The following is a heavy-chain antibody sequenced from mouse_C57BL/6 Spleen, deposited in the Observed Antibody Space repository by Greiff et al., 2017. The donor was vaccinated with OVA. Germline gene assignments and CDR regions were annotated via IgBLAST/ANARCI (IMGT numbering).Heavy chain of an antibody. V-gene: IGHV3-5*01. CDR1: GISITTGNYR. CDR2: IYYSGTI. CDR3: ARIVYYGSSYWYFDV. D-gene: IGHD1-1*01. Sequence: DVMLVESGPGLVKPSQTVFLTCTVTGISITTGNYRWSWIRQFPGNKLEWIGYIYYSGTITYNPSLTSRTTITRDTPKNQFFLEMNSLTAEDTATYYCARIVYYGSSYWYFDVWGTGTTVTVSS. J-gene: IGHJ1*03.